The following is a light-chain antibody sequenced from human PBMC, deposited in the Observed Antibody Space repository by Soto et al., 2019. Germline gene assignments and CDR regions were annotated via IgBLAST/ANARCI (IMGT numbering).Light chain of an antibody. CDR3: AAWDDSLNGYV. CDR1: SSNIGSNT. J-gene: IGLJ1*01. CDR2: SNN. V-gene: IGLV1-44*01. Sequence: QSVLTQPPSASGTPGQRVTISCSGSSSNIGSNTVNWYQQLPGTASKLLIYSNNQRPSGVPDRFSGSKSGTSASLAISGLQFEDWGDYYCAAWDDSLNGYVFGTGTKLTVL.